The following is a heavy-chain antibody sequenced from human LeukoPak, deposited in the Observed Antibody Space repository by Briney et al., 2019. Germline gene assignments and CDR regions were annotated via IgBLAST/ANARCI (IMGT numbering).Heavy chain of an antibody. J-gene: IGHJ4*02. V-gene: IGHV4-31*03. D-gene: IGHD5-24*01. CDR1: GGSISSGGYY. Sequence: SETLSLTCTVSGGSISSGGYYWSWIRQHPGKGLEWIGHIYYSGSTYYNPSVKSRVTISVDTSKNQFSLKLSSVTAADTAVYYCARAEMATNHFDYWGQGTLVTVSS. CDR3: ARAEMATNHFDY. CDR2: IYYSGST.